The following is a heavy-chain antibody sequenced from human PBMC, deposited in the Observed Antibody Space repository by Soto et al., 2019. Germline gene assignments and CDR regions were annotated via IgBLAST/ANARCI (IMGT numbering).Heavy chain of an antibody. V-gene: IGHV1-2*02. CDR1: GYTFTGYY. J-gene: IGHJ4*02. D-gene: IGHD3-10*01. CDR2: INPNSGGT. Sequence: ASVKVSCKASGYTFTGYYVHWVRQAPGQGLEWMGWINPNSGGTNYAQKFQGRVTMTRDTSISTAYMELSRLRSDDKAVYYCARGVGLRFGETFVDWGQGNLVTVAT. CDR3: ARGVGLRFGETFVD.